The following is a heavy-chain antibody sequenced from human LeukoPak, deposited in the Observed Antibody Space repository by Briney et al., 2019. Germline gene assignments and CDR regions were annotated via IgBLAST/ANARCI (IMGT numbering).Heavy chain of an antibody. V-gene: IGHV4-4*07. Sequence: SETLSLTCTVSGGSISSYYWSWIRQPAGKGLEWIGRIYTSGSTNYNPSLKSRVTISVDTSKNQFSLKLSSVTAADTAVYYCARDQGWVLGELISNTFDIWGQGTTVTVSS. CDR2: IYTSGST. CDR1: GGSISSYY. J-gene: IGHJ3*02. CDR3: ARDQGWVLGELISNTFDI. D-gene: IGHD3-22*01.